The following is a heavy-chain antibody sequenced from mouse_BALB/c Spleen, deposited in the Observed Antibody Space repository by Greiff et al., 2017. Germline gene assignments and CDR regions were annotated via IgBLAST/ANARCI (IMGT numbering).Heavy chain of an antibody. CDR2: IDPENGNT. J-gene: IGHJ4*01. D-gene: IGHD2-1*01. Sequence: VQLKESGAELVRPGALVKLSCKASGFNIKDYYMHWVKQRPEQGLEWIGWIDPENGNTIYDPKFQGKASITADTSSNTAYLQLSSLTSEDTAVYYCAREGKGAMDYWGQGTSVTVSS. CDR1: GFNIKDYY. V-gene: IGHV14-1*02. CDR3: AREGKGAMDY.